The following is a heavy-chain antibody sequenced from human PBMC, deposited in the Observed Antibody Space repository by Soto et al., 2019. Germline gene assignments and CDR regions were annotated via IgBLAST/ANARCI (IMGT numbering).Heavy chain of an antibody. Sequence: EMQLLQSGGGLVQPGGSLRLSCAASGFTFSNYAMTWVRLTPEKGLEWVSTINEDSSSTWYADSVKGRFTISRDNSKNTVYLQMYSLRAADTALYYCARDLDGNWSGDVWGQGTTVTVSS. CDR3: ARDLDGNWSGDV. D-gene: IGHD1-20*01. J-gene: IGHJ6*02. CDR2: INEDSSST. V-gene: IGHV3-23*01. CDR1: GFTFSNYA.